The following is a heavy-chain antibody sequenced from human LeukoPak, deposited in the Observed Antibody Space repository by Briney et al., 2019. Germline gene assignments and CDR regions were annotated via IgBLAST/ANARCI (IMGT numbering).Heavy chain of an antibody. V-gene: IGHV4-59*02. CDR3: ARIYTATVDY. Sequence: PSETLSLTCTVSGGSVTSFYWSWIRQPPGKGLEWIGYIYYSGSTIYNPSHKSRVTISLDTSKNQFSLKLSSVTAADTAVYYCARIYTATVDYWGQGTLVTVSS. D-gene: IGHD5-18*01. J-gene: IGHJ4*02. CDR2: IYYSGST. CDR1: GGSVTSFY.